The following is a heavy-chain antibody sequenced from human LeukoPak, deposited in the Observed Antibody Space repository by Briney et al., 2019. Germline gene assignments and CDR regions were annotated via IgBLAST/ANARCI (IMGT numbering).Heavy chain of an antibody. CDR2: ISGDGTIK. CDR1: GFPFSSYW. CDR3: SRSQFDY. V-gene: IGHV3-74*03. Sequence: PGGSLRLSCEPSGFPFSSYWMLRVRQAPGKGLVWVSRISGDGTIKTYADFVRGRFTISRDNTKNILYLQMNSLRVEDTAIYFCSRSQFDYWGQGVLVTVSS. J-gene: IGHJ4*02.